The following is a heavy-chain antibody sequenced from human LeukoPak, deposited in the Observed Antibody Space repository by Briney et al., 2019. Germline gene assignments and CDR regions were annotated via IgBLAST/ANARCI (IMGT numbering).Heavy chain of an antibody. D-gene: IGHD3-22*01. CDR1: GFTFSSYA. CDR3: ARDFQRITMIVVVDY. V-gene: IGHV3-30-3*01. CDR2: ISYDGSNK. J-gene: IGHJ4*02. Sequence: PGGSLRLSCAASGFTFSSYAMHWVRQAPGKGLEWVAVISYDGSNKYYADSVKGRFTISRDNSKNTLYLQMNSLRAEDTAVYYCARDFQRITMIVVVDYWGQGTLVTVSS.